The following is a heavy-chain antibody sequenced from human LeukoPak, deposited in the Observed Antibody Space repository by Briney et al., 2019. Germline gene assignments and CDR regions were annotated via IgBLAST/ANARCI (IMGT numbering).Heavy chain of an antibody. V-gene: IGHV3-11*01. CDR3: ARDFSGYDPVEYCSGGSCD. CDR2: ISSGGSTI. J-gene: IGHJ4*02. CDR1: GFTFSDYY. D-gene: IGHD2-15*01. Sequence: PGGPLRLSCAASGFTFSDYYMSWIRQAPGKGLEWVSYISSGGSTIYYADSVKGRFTISRDNAKNSLYLQMNSLRAEDTAVYYCARDFSGYDPVEYCSGGSCDWGQGTLVTVSS.